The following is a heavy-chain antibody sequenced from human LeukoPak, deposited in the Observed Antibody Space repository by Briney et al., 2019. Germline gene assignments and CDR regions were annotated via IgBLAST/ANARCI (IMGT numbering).Heavy chain of an antibody. D-gene: IGHD4-17*01. V-gene: IGHV4-39*01. CDR3: ARLATVTPGYFDY. CDR1: GGSISSYSYY. J-gene: IGHJ4*02. Sequence: SETLSLTCSVSGGSISSYSYYWGWIRQPPGKGLEWIGSIHYSGDTYYNPSLKSRVTISVDTSKNQFSLNLSSVTAADTAMYYCARLATVTPGYFDYWGQGTLVTVSS. CDR2: IHYSGDT.